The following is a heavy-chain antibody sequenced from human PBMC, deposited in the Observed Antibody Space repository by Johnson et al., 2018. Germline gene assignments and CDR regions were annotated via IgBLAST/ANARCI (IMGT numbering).Heavy chain of an antibody. J-gene: IGHJ3*02. Sequence: EVQLVESGGGLVQPGRSLRLSCAASGFTFDDYAMHWVRQAPGKGLEWVSGISWNSGSIGYADSVEGRFTISRDNAKNSLYLQMNSLRAEDTALYYGAKDIVCSGSYYRLFALDIWGQGTMVTVSS. CDR2: ISWNSGSI. CDR3: AKDIVCSGSYYRLFALDI. V-gene: IGHV3-9*01. CDR1: GFTFDDYA. D-gene: IGHD1-26*01.